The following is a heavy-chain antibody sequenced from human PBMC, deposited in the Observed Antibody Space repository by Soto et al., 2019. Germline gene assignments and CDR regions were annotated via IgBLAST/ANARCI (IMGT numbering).Heavy chain of an antibody. CDR1: GGTFSSYA. CDR3: ARHDCISSSCYYYYYYGMDV. J-gene: IGHJ6*02. V-gene: IGHV1-69*13. CDR2: IIPIFDTA. D-gene: IGHD2-2*01. Sequence: ASVKFSCKASGGTFSSYAISWVRQAPGQGLEWMGGIIPIFDTANYAQKFQGRVTITADESTSTAYMELSSLRSEDTAVYYCARHDCISSSCYYYYYYGMDVWGQGTTVTV.